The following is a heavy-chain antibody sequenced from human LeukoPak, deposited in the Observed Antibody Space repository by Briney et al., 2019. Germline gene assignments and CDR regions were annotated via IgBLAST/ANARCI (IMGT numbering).Heavy chain of an antibody. D-gene: IGHD3-22*01. CDR3: ARRTVGSRGSLDY. Sequence: KPSETLSLTCSVSGGSISSSSYYWDWIRQPPGKGLEWIGSLYYTGTTFHNPSLKSRVTISGDTSKNQFSLNLTSVTAADTAVYYCARRTVGSRGSLDYWGQGTLVTVSS. CDR1: GGSISSSSYY. V-gene: IGHV4-39*01. J-gene: IGHJ4*02. CDR2: LYYTGTT.